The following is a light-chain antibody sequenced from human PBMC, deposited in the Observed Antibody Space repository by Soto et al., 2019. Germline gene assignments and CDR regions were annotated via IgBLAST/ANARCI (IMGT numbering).Light chain of an antibody. J-gene: IGKJ5*01. CDR3: QQYSKWPT. Sequence: EIVMTQSPATLSVSPGERATLSCRASESVSGNLAWYQQKPGQAPRLLIYDTASRATAIPARFSGSGSGTEFTPTISSLQSEDFAVYYCQQYSKWPTFGQGTRLEIK. CDR1: ESVSGN. V-gene: IGKV3-15*01. CDR2: DTA.